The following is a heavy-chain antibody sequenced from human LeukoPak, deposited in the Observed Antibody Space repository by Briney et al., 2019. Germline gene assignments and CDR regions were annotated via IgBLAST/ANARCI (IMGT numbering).Heavy chain of an antibody. V-gene: IGHV3-23*01. D-gene: IGHD3-3*01. CDR2: ISGSGGST. CDR3: AKGLEYYDFWSGYYTSIYYYGMDV. Sequence: GGSLRLSCAASGLTGSHNYVSWVRQAPGKGLEWVSAISGSGGSTYYADSVKGRFTISRDNSKNTLYLQMNSLRAEDTAVYYCAKGLEYYDFWSGYYTSIYYYGMDVWGQGTTVTVSS. CDR1: GLTGSHNY. J-gene: IGHJ6*02.